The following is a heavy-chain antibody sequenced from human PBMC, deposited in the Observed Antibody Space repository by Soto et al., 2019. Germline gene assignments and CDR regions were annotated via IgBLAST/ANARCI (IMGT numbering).Heavy chain of an antibody. CDR3: ARENSNGWYFRY. CDR2: IFYSGRT. J-gene: IGHJ1*01. D-gene: IGHD6-19*01. Sequence: QLQLQESGPGLVKPSDTLSLTCTVSDVSISSRNYYWAWIRQPPRKGLAWIGRIFYSGRTEYNRSPKRRATISVDTSKRQFSLKMTSVTAADTAIYYCARENSNGWYFRYWGQGTLVTVSS. V-gene: IGHV4-39*01. CDR1: DVSISSRNYY.